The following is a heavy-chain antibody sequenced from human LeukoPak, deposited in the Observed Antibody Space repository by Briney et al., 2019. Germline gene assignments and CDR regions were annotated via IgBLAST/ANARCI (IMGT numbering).Heavy chain of an antibody. J-gene: IGHJ5*02. V-gene: IGHV3-23*01. CDR3: CGSGSYYNVWTNWFDP. Sequence: GGSLRLSCAASGFTFSTYAMTWVRQAPGKGLEWVSTITTGGITYHADSVKGRFTISRDISKSTLYLQMNSLRAEDTAVYYCCGSGSYYNVWTNWFDPWGQGTLVTVSS. D-gene: IGHD3-10*01. CDR2: ITTGGIT. CDR1: GFTFSTYA.